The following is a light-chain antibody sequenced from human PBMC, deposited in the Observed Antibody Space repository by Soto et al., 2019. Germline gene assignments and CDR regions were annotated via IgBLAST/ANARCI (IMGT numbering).Light chain of an antibody. CDR3: LQYSSYWT. V-gene: IGKV1-5*03. CDR1: QSISAW. J-gene: IGKJ1*01. CDR2: KAS. Sequence: DIQMTQSPSTLAASVGDRVTITCRASQSISAWLAWYQQKPGKAPKLRIFKASSLESGVPSRFSGSGSGTEFTLTISSLQPDDFATYYCLQYSSYWTFGQGTKVEI.